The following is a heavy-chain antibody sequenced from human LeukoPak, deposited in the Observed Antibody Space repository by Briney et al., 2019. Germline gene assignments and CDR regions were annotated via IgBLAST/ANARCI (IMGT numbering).Heavy chain of an antibody. CDR3: ARDIPGMDV. J-gene: IGHJ6*02. CDR1: AFTFSTYG. D-gene: IGHD2-21*01. Sequence: TGGSLRLACAASAFTFSTYGMNWVRQAPGKGLEWVAYISTSGSTTYYAESVKGRFTISRDNAKNSLYLQMNSLSVEDTAVYYCARDIPGMDVWGQGTTVTVSS. V-gene: IGHV3-48*03. CDR2: ISTSGSTT.